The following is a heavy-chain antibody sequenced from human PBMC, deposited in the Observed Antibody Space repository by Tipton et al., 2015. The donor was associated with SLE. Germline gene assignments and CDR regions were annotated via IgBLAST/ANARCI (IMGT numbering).Heavy chain of an antibody. Sequence: TLPLTCTVSGGSISSSSYYWGWIRQPPGKGLEWIGSIYYSGSTYYNPSLKSRVTISVDTSKNQFSLKLSSVTAADTAVYYCARHSHSAPYDAFDIWGQGTMVTVSS. J-gene: IGHJ3*02. CDR3: ARHSHSAPYDAFDI. CDR1: GGSISSSSYY. CDR2: IYYSGST. V-gene: IGHV4-39*01. D-gene: IGHD6-13*01.